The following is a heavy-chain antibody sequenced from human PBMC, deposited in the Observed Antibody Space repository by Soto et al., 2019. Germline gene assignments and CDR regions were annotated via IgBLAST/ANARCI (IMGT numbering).Heavy chain of an antibody. CDR3: AKWGGGGSDY. D-gene: IGHD1-26*01. V-gene: IGHV3-7*01. Sequence: PVGSLRLSCAASGFTFTSYYMSWVRQAQGKGLEWVANINEDGSERYYVDSVKGRFTVSRDNAKNSLYLQMNSLRAEDTAIYYCAKWGGGGSDYWGQGSLVTVSS. J-gene: IGHJ4*02. CDR2: INEDGSER. CDR1: GFTFTSYY.